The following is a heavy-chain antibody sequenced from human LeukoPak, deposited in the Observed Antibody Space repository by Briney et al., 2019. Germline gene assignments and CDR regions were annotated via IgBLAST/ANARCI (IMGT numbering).Heavy chain of an antibody. CDR2: ISGSGGST. D-gene: IGHD3-10*01. CDR1: GFTFSSYA. CDR3: AKDLSEILWFGNYYYYGMDV. Sequence: GGSLRLSCAASGFTFSSYAMSWVRQAPGKGLEWVSAISGSGGSTYYADSVKGRFTISRDNSKNTLYLQMNSLRAEDTAVYYCAKDLSEILWFGNYYYYGMDVWGQGTTVTVSS. J-gene: IGHJ6*02. V-gene: IGHV3-23*01.